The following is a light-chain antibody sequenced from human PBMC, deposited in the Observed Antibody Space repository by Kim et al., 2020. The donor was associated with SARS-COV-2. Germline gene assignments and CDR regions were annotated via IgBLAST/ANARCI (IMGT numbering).Light chain of an antibody. CDR1: QTISIW. J-gene: IGKJ1*01. V-gene: IGKV1-5*03. Sequence: DVQMTQSPSTLSASIGDRVTITCRASQTISIWLAWYQQKPGKAPKLLIYKASSLESGVPSRFSGSGSGTEFTLTISSLQPDDFATYYCQQYKTYSSFGQGTKVEI. CDR3: QQYKTYSS. CDR2: KAS.